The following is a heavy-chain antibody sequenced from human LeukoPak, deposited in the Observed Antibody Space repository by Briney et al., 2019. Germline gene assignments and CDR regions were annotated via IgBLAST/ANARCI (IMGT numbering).Heavy chain of an antibody. D-gene: IGHD6-19*01. V-gene: IGHV3-30*02. J-gene: IGHJ4*02. CDR1: GFTFSSYG. Sequence: PGGSLRLSCAASGFTFSSYGMHWVRQAPGKGLDWVAFIRYDGTTKYYADSVKGRFTISRDNSKNTLYLQMNSLRAGDTAVYYCAKTGSSGWYVEYWGQGTLVTVSS. CDR2: IRYDGTTK. CDR3: AKTGSSGWYVEY.